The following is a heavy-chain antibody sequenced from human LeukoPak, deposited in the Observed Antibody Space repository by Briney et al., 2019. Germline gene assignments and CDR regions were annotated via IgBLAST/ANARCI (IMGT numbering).Heavy chain of an antibody. V-gene: IGHV4-4*07. J-gene: IGHJ5*02. CDR1: GGSFSGYY. D-gene: IGHD3-10*01. Sequence: SETLSLTCAVYGGSFSGYYWSWIRQPAGKGLEWIGRIYGSRSPTYNPSLKSRVTMSVDTSKNQFSLKLTSVTAADTAVYYCARDSGTTGEVKFDPWGHGILVTVSS. CDR3: ARDSGTTGEVKFDP. CDR2: IYGSRSP.